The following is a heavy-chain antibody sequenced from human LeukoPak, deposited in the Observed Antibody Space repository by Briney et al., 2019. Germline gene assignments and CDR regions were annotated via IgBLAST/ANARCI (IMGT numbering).Heavy chain of an antibody. CDR3: ARSPRYCSGGSCYFLHY. D-gene: IGHD2-15*01. J-gene: IGHJ4*02. CDR2: IYYSGST. Sequence: SETLSLTCTVSGGSISSGDYYWSWIRQPPGKGLEWIGYIYYSGSTYYNPSLKSRVTISVDTSKNQFSLKLSSVTAADTAVYYCARSPRYCSGGSCYFLHYWGQGTLVTVSS. V-gene: IGHV4-30-4*01. CDR1: GGSISSGDYY.